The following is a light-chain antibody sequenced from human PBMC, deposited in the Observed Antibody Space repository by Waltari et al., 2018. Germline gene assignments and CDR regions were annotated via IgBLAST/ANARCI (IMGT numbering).Light chain of an antibody. CDR3: CSHGGFDTFWV. J-gene: IGLJ3*02. CDR1: TSDVGGYDF. Sequence: QSALTQPRSVSGSPGQSVTISCTGTTSDVGGYDFVSWYQQHPGKAPKLIIYYVSQRPSGVPGRFSVSKSGNTASLTITGLRDDDEAEYFCCSHGGFDTFWVFGGGTKVIVL. V-gene: IGLV2-11*01. CDR2: YVS.